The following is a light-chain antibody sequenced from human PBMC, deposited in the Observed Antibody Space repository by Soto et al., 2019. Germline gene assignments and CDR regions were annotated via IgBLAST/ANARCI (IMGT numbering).Light chain of an antibody. CDR1: SSDVGGYDY. Sequence: QSALTQPPSASGSPGQTVTISCTGTSSDVGGYDYVSWYQQHPGEAPKLIIYEVTKRPSGVPDRFSGSKSGNTASLTVSGLQAEDEADYHCASYAGGKNLHVFGTGTKLTVL. CDR2: EVT. J-gene: IGLJ1*01. CDR3: ASYAGGKNLHV. V-gene: IGLV2-8*01.